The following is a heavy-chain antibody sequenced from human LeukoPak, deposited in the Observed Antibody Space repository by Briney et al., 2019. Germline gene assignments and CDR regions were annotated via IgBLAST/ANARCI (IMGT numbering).Heavy chain of an antibody. D-gene: IGHD6-6*01. CDR2: IYTSGST. J-gene: IGHJ6*03. CDR3: ASSQLVRGYYYYMDV. Sequence: SETLSLSCTVSGGSISRYYWSWIRQPAGKGLEWIGRIYTSGSTNYNPSLKSRVTMSVDTSKNQFSLKLSSVTAADTAVYYCASSQLVRGYYYYMDVWGKGTTVTVSS. CDR1: GGSISRYY. V-gene: IGHV4-4*07.